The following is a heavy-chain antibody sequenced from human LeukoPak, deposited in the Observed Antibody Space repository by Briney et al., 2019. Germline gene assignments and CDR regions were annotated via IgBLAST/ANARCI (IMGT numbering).Heavy chain of an antibody. CDR1: SGSISSYW. Sequence: SETLSLTCTVSSGSISSYWWSWIRQPPGKGREWIGYTFYSGSTNYNPSLKSRVTISVDTSKNQSSLKLTSVTAADTAVYYCARDTRGDFWSGRSDYWGQGTLVTVSS. CDR2: TFYSGST. J-gene: IGHJ4*02. D-gene: IGHD3-3*01. V-gene: IGHV4-59*01. CDR3: ARDTRGDFWSGRSDY.